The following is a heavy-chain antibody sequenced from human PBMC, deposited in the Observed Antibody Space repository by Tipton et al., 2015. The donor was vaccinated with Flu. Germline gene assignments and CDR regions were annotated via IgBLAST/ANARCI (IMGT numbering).Heavy chain of an antibody. CDR2: ISWNSGSI. CDR3: AKTRGGIGVVAGDYFDY. D-gene: IGHD3-3*01. V-gene: IGHV3-9*01. CDR1: GFTFDGYA. Sequence: SLRLSCAASGFTFDGYAMPWVRQAPGKGLEWVSGISWNSGSIGYADSVTGRFTISRDNAKNSLYLQMNSLRAEDTALYYCAKTRGGIGVVAGDYFDYGGQVTLSTVSS. J-gene: IGHJ4*02.